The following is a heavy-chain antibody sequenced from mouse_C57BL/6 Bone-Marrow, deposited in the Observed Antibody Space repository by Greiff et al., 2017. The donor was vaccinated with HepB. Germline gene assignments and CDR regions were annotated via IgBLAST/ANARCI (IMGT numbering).Heavy chain of an antibody. CDR2: INPSSGYT. CDR3: ARSETAQAKRGYYFDY. CDR1: GYTFTSYT. J-gene: IGHJ2*01. D-gene: IGHD3-2*02. Sequence: QVQLQQSGAELARPGASVKMSCKASGYTFTSYTMHWVNQRPGQGLEWIGYINPSSGYTKYNQKFKDKATLTADKSSSTAYMQLSSLTSEDSAVYYCARSETAQAKRGYYFDYWGQGTTLTVSS. V-gene: IGHV1-4*01.